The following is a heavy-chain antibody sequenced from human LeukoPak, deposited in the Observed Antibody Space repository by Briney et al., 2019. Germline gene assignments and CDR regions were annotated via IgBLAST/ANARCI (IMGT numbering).Heavy chain of an antibody. CDR1: GGSISSYY. D-gene: IGHD5-12*01. CDR2: IYYSGST. J-gene: IGHJ4*02. CDR3: ARVSGYDWESFYDY. V-gene: IGHV4-59*01. Sequence: PSETLSLTCTVSGGSISSYYWSWIRQPPGKGLEWIGYIYYSGSTNYNPSLKSRVTIPVDTSKNQVSLKLSSVTAADTAMYYCARVSGYDWESFYDYWGQGSLVTVSS.